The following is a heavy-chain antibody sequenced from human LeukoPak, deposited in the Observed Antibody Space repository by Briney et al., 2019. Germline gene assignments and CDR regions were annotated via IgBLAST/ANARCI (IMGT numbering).Heavy chain of an antibody. V-gene: IGHV1-46*01. CDR2: INPSGGST. CDR1: GYTFTSYY. CDR3: ARDRGIAVAAPMYYFDY. Sequence: ASVKVSCKASGYTFTSYYMHWVRQAPGQGLEWVGIINPSGGSTSYAQKFQGRVTMTRDTSTSTVYMELSSLRSEDTAVYYCARDRGIAVAAPMYYFDYWGQGTLVTVSS. J-gene: IGHJ4*02. D-gene: IGHD6-19*01.